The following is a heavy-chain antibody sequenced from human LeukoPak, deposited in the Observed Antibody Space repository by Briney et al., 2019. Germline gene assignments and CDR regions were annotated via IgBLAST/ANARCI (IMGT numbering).Heavy chain of an antibody. V-gene: IGHV4-59*12. CDR3: ARVRRGYYGSGSYYNGHWFDP. CDR2: IYYSGST. Sequence: SETLSLTCTVSGGSISSYYWSWIRQPPGKGLEWIGYIYYSGSTNYNPSLKSRVTISVDTSKNQFSLKLSSVTAAGTAVYYCARVRRGYYGSGSYYNGHWFDPWGQGTLVTVSS. J-gene: IGHJ5*02. CDR1: GGSISSYY. D-gene: IGHD3-10*01.